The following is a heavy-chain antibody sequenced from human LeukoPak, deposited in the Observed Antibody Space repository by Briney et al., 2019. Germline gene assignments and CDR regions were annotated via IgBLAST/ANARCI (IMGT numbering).Heavy chain of an antibody. CDR3: ARPGDCSSTSCSGYMDV. Sequence: SETLSLTCAGYGGSFSGYYWSWIRQPQGKGLDWIGEINHSGSTNYNPSLKSRVTISVDTSKNQFSLKLSSVTAADTAVYYCARPGDCSSTSCSGYMDVWGKGTTVTVSS. CDR1: GGSFSGYY. V-gene: IGHV4-34*01. D-gene: IGHD2-2*01. J-gene: IGHJ6*03. CDR2: INHSGST.